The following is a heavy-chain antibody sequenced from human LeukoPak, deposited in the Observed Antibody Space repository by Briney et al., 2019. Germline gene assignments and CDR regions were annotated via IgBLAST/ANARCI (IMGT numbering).Heavy chain of an antibody. CDR3: ARDPRLGYYVSSTIRRDYLDY. CDR1: GFTFSSYA. CDR2: ISSDGNNR. D-gene: IGHD3-22*01. Sequence: GRSLRLSCAASGFTFSSYAMSWVRQAPGKGLEWVALISSDGNNRHYADSVKGRFTISRDNSKNTLYLQMNSLRADDTAIYYCARDPRLGYYVSSTIRRDYLDYWGQGTLVTVSS. J-gene: IGHJ4*02. V-gene: IGHV3-30-3*01.